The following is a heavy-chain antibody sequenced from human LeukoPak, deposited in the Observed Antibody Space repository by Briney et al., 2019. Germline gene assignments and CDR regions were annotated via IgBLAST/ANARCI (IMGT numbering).Heavy chain of an antibody. J-gene: IGHJ5*02. V-gene: IGHV1-2*02. D-gene: IGHD6-6*01. Sequence: GASVTVSFKASGYTFTVYYMHWVRQAPGQGLEWMGWINPNSGGTNYAQKFQGRVTMTRDTSISTAYMELSRLRSDDTAVYYCARDPYSSYNWFDRWGQGTLVTVST. CDR3: ARDPYSSYNWFDR. CDR1: GYTFTVYY. CDR2: INPNSGGT.